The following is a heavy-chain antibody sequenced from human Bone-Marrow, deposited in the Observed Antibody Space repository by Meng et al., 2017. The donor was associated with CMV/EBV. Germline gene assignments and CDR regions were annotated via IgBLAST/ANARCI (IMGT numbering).Heavy chain of an antibody. CDR2: IYYSGST. D-gene: IGHD2-2*01. CDR1: GGSISSSSYY. Sequence: SETLSLTCTVSGGSISSSSYYWGWIRQPPGKGLEWIGSIYYSGSTYYNPSLKSRVTISVDTSKNQFSLKPSSVTAADTAVYYCARHGGGTYVVPAATDFDYWGQGTLVTVSS. V-gene: IGHV4-39*01. J-gene: IGHJ4*02. CDR3: ARHGGGTYVVPAATDFDY.